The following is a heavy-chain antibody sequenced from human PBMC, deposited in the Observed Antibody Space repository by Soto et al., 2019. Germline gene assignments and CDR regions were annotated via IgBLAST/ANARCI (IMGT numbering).Heavy chain of an antibody. CDR3: ASLGVTTGRYYYYYYMDV. CDR1: GGSISSSSYY. V-gene: IGHV4-39*01. CDR2: IYYSGST. J-gene: IGHJ6*03. D-gene: IGHD4-4*01. Sequence: QLQLQESGPGLVKPSETLSLTCTVSGGSISSSSYYWGWIRQPPGKGLEWIGSIYYSGSTYYNPSLKSRGPISVDTSNNQFSLKLSSVTAADTAVYYCASLGVTTGRYYYYYYMDVWGKGTTVTVSS.